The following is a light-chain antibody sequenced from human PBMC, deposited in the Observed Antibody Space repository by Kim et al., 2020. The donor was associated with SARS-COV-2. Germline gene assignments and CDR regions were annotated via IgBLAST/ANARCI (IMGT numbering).Light chain of an antibody. CDR1: SLRSYY. Sequence: SSELTQDPAVSVALGQTVRITCQGDSLRSYYATWYQQKPGQAPIVVIYGKNNRPSGIPDRFSGSSSGDTASLTITGTQVGDEADYYCNSRGSNDNVLFGGGTQLTVL. CDR2: GKN. V-gene: IGLV3-19*01. CDR3: NSRGSNDNVL. J-gene: IGLJ2*01.